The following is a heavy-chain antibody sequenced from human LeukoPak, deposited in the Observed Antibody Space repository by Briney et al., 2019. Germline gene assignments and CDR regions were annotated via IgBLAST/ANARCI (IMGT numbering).Heavy chain of an antibody. J-gene: IGHJ6*03. CDR1: GLTFSSYW. Sequence: GGSLRLSCAASGLTFSSYWMSWVRQAPGKGLEWVANIKQDGSEKYYVDSVKGRFTISRDNAKKSLYLQMNSLRAEDTAVYYCARAPRMHSSSYHYYYYYMDVWGKGTTVTVSS. V-gene: IGHV3-7*04. D-gene: IGHD6-13*01. CDR3: ARAPRMHSSSYHYYYYYMDV. CDR2: IKQDGSEK.